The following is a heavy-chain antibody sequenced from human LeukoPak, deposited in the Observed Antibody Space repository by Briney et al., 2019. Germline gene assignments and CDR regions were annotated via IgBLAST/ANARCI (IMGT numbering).Heavy chain of an antibody. CDR3: ARSNPGDIVVVPAATELDY. Sequence: ASVQVSCKASGYTFTSYAMHWVRHAPGQRLDSMGSTNAGNGNTKYSQKFQGRVTITRDTSASTAYMELSSLRSEDTAVYYCARSNPGDIVVVPAATELDYWGQGTLVTVSS. D-gene: IGHD2-2*01. CDR2: TNAGNGNT. V-gene: IGHV1-3*01. J-gene: IGHJ4*02. CDR1: GYTFTSYA.